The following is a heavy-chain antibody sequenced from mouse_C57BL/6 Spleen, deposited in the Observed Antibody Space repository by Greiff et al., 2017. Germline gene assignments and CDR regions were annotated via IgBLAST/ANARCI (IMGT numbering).Heavy chain of an antibody. D-gene: IGHD1-1*01. CDR2: IDPENGDT. V-gene: IGHV14-4*01. J-gene: IGHJ1*03. Sequence: EVQLQQSGAELVRPGASVKLSCTASGFNIKDDYMHWVKQRPEQGLEWIGWIDPENGDTEYASQFPGKATITADTSSNTAYLQRSSLTSEDTAVYYCTTWGSSYWYFDVWGTGTTVTVSS. CDR3: TTWGSSYWYFDV. CDR1: GFNIKDDY.